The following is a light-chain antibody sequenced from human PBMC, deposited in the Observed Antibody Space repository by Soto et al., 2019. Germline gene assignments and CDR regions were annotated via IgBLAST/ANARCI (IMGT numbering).Light chain of an antibody. J-gene: IGKJ1*01. CDR1: ETVTGKY. CDR2: AAS. V-gene: IGKV3-20*01. Sequence: EIVLTQSPGTLSLSPADRAAPSGRASETVTGKYLAWYQQKVGQAPRLLIFAASNRATGIPDRFSGSGSGTDFTLTISRLEPEDFAMYFCQQYSSPPQTFGQGTKVDIK. CDR3: QQYSSPPQT.